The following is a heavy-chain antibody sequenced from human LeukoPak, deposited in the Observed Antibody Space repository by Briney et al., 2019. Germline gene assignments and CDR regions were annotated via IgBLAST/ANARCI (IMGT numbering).Heavy chain of an antibody. J-gene: IGHJ4*02. Sequence: GASVKVSCKASGYTFTSYYMHWVRQAPGQGLEWMGIINPSGGSTNFAQKFQGRVTMTTDTSTSTVNMELSSLRPEDTAVYYCARGPDLLQYTVMVPEGIDYWGQGTLVTVSS. CDR1: GYTFTSYY. CDR2: INPSGGST. CDR3: ARGPDLLQYTVMVPEGIDY. V-gene: IGHV1-46*01. D-gene: IGHD5-18*01.